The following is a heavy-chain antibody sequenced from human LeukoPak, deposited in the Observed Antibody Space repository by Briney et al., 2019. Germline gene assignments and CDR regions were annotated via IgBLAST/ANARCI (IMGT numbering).Heavy chain of an antibody. Sequence: GGSLRLSCAASGFTFSSYSMNWVRQAPGKGLEWVSSISSSSSCIYYADSVKGRFTISRDNAKNSLYLQMNSLRAEDTAVYYCARDPRGYGFWSGYYLNYYYYYMDVWGKGTTVTVSS. V-gene: IGHV3-21*01. CDR2: ISSSSSCI. CDR1: GFTFSSYS. J-gene: IGHJ6*03. CDR3: ARDPRGYGFWSGYYLNYYYYYMDV. D-gene: IGHD3-3*01.